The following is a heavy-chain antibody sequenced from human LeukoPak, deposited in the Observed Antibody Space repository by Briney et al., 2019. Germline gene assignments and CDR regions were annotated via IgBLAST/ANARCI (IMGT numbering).Heavy chain of an antibody. Sequence: SETLSLTCAVYGGSFSGYYWSWIRQPPGKGLEWIGEINHSGSTNYNPSLKSRVTTSVDTSKNQFSLKLSSVTAADTAVYYCARRIAAWGYYYYGMDVWGQGTTVTVSS. CDR1: GGSFSGYY. V-gene: IGHV4-34*01. CDR3: ARRIAAWGYYYYGMDV. CDR2: INHSGST. J-gene: IGHJ6*02. D-gene: IGHD6-6*01.